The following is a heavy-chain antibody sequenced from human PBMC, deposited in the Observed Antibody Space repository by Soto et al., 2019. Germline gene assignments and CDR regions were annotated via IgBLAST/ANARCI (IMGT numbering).Heavy chain of an antibody. D-gene: IGHD3-16*01. CDR2: ISATGGGT. CDR3: AKDRRAGGNSAFYFDF. J-gene: IGHJ5*01. Sequence: PGGSLRLFCAASGFKFSSYAMSWVRQAPGKGLEWVSLISATGGGTYYADSVKGRFTISRDNSDNTLYLQVHSLRAEDTAVYYCAKDRRAGGNSAFYFDFWGQGAQVTVSS. CDR1: GFKFSSYA. V-gene: IGHV3-23*01.